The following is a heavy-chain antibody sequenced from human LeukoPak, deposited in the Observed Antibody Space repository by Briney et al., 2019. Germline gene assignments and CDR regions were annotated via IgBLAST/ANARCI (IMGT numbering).Heavy chain of an antibody. Sequence: SETLSLTCAVYGGSFSGDYWGWIRQPPGKGLDGIGEINHSGSTNYNPSLRRRVTISVDTSKNKFSLKLSSVPAADTALYYCARGRYFDGMDVWGQGPTVPVSS. CDR1: GGSFSGDY. CDR3: ARGRYFDGMDV. V-gene: IGHV4-34*01. D-gene: IGHD3-9*01. CDR2: INHSGST. J-gene: IGHJ6*02.